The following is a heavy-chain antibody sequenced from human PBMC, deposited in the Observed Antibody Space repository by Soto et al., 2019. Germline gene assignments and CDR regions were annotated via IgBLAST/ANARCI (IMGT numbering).Heavy chain of an antibody. J-gene: IGHJ6*02. V-gene: IGHV4-34*01. CDR1: GDSLRGQS. CDR3: AREDSYGWSGESLDV. CDR2: LDQSGGT. Sequence: PSETLSLTCAVVGDSLRGQSWNWIRQSPGKGLEWIGELDQSGGTNYNPSLKSRAIISDDTSKNQFPLTLTSVTAADTAVYYCAREDSYGWSGESLDVWGQGTTATASS. D-gene: IGHD6-19*01.